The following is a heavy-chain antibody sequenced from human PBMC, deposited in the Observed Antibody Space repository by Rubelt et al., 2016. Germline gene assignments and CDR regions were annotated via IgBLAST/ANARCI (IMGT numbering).Heavy chain of an antibody. Sequence: GGGLVQPGGSLRLSCAASGFTFSSYAMSWVRQAPGKGLEWVSAISGSGGSTYYADSVKGRFTISRDNSKNTLYLQMNSLRAEDTAVYYCAKDLKVYCGGDCYPPVSYGMDVWGQGTTVTVSS. J-gene: IGHJ6*02. CDR1: GFTFSSYA. CDR3: AKDLKVYCGGDCYPPVSYGMDV. D-gene: IGHD2-21*02. V-gene: IGHV3-23*01. CDR2: ISGSGGST.